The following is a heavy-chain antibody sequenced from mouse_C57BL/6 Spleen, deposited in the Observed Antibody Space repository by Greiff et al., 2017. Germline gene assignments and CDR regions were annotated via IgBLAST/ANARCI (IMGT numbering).Heavy chain of an antibody. CDR2: ISGGGGNT. Sequence: EVQLVESGGGLVKPGGSLKLSCEASGFTFSSYTMSWVRQTPEKRLAWVATISGGGGNTYYPDSVKGRFTISRDNAKNTLYLQMSSLRSEDTALYYCARHADYYGSSYDWYFDVWGTGTTVTVSS. J-gene: IGHJ1*03. D-gene: IGHD1-1*01. CDR3: ARHADYYGSSYDWYFDV. V-gene: IGHV5-9*01. CDR1: GFTFSSYT.